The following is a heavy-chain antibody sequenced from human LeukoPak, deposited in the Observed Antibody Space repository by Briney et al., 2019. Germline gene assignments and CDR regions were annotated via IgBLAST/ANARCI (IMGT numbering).Heavy chain of an antibody. CDR2: ISSSSSYI. Sequence: PGGSLRLSCAASGFTFSSYSMNWVRQAPGKGLEWVSSISSSSSYIYYADSVKGRFTISRDNAKNSLYLQMNSLRAEDTAVYYCARSPRQILNAFDIWGQGTMVTVSS. J-gene: IGHJ3*02. V-gene: IGHV3-21*01. CDR1: GFTFSSYS. CDR3: ARSPRQILNAFDI. D-gene: IGHD2/OR15-2a*01.